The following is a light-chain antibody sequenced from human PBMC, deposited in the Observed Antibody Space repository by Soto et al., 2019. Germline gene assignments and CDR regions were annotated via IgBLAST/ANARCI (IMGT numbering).Light chain of an antibody. Sequence: DLQMTQSPSTLSASVGDRVTITCRASQSIRSWLAWYQQKPGKAPKLLIYKASSLESGVPSRFSGSGSGTEFTLTISSLQPDDFATYYCQQYNSYVYTFGQGTKLEIK. J-gene: IGKJ2*01. CDR1: QSIRSW. CDR2: KAS. CDR3: QQYNSYVYT. V-gene: IGKV1-5*03.